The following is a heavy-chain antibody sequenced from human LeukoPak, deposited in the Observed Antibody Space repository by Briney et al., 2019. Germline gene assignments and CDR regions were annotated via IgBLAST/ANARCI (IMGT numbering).Heavy chain of an antibody. CDR3: TXXXAXRXXDXWFDP. CDR1: GDIFIGYN. Sequence: ASVKVSCKASGDIFIGYNIHWVRQAPGQGLEWMGWINPNTGDTNFAQKFQGRVTVTRDTSISTAYMEMRILRFDDTAVYSWTXXXAXRXXDXWFDPXXQGXLVIVSS. CDR2: INPNTGDT. D-gene: IGHD3/OR15-3a*01. V-gene: IGHV1-2*02. J-gene: IGHJ5*02.